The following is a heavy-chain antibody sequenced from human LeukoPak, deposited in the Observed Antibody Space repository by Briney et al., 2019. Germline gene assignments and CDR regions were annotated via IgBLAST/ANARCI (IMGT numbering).Heavy chain of an antibody. D-gene: IGHD6-19*01. CDR3: ARMAVADYFDY. V-gene: IGHV4-38-2*01. CDR1: GYSISSGYY. Sequence: SETLSLTCAVSGYSISSGYYWGWIRQPPGKGLEWIGSIYHSGSTYYNPSLKSRVTISVDTSKNQFSLKLSSVTAAGTAVYYCARMAVADYFDYWGQGTLVTVSS. CDR2: IYHSGST. J-gene: IGHJ4*02.